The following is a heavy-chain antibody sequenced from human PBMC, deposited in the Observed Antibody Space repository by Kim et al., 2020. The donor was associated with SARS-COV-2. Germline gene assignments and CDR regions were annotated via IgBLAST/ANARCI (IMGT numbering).Heavy chain of an antibody. Sequence: GGSLRLSCAASGFTFSSYGMHWVRQAPGKGLEWVAVISYDGSNKYYADSVKGRFTISRDNSKNTLYLQMNSLRAEDTAVYYCARGGLPPAPYDAFDIWGQGTMVTVSS. CDR2: ISYDGSNK. J-gene: IGHJ3*02. CDR1: GFTFSSYG. D-gene: IGHD1-26*01. CDR3: ARGGLPPAPYDAFDI. V-gene: IGHV3-33*05.